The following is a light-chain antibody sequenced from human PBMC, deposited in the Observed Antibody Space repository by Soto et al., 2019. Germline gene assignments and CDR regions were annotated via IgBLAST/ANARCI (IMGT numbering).Light chain of an antibody. CDR2: LDD. CDR1: TSNIGSEF. V-gene: IGLV1-47*01. J-gene: IGLJ2*01. CDR3: AAWDNSLRGVV. Sequence: QSVLTQAPTASGTPGQRVTMSCSGSTSNIGSEFVFWYQQFPGTAPKLLMQLDDQRPSGVPDRFSGSKSGTTASLVISGLRSEDEADYHCAAWDNSLRGVVFGGGTQLTVL.